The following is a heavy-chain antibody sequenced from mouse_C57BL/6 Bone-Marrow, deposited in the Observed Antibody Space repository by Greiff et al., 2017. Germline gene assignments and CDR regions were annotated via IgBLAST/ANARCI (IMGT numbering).Heavy chain of an antibody. V-gene: IGHV6-3*01. Sequence: EVKLVESGGGLVQPGGSMKLSCVASGFTFSIYWMTWVRQSPEKGLEWVAQLRLKSDNYATHYAESVKGRFTISRDDSKSSVYLQMNNLRAEDTGIYYCTDTVTKGFDYWGQGTTLTVSS. CDR3: TDTVTKGFDY. CDR1: GFTFSIYW. D-gene: IGHD2-3*01. J-gene: IGHJ2*01. CDR2: LRLKSDNYAT.